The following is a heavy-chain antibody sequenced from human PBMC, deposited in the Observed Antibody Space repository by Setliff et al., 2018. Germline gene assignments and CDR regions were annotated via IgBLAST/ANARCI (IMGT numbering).Heavy chain of an antibody. CDR1: GYTFTGYY. V-gene: IGHV1-2*04. Sequence: ASVKVSCKASGYTFTGYYVHWVRQAPGQGLEWMGWINPNSGGTNYAQKFQGWVTMTRDTSISTAYMELSRLRSDDTAVYYCARGGYSGSYDFDYWGRGTLVTVSS. CDR2: INPNSGGT. J-gene: IGHJ4*02. D-gene: IGHD1-26*01. CDR3: ARGGYSGSYDFDY.